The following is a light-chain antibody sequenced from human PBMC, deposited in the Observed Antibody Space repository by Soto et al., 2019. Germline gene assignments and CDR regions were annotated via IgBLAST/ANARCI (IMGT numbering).Light chain of an antibody. J-gene: IGLJ3*02. CDR1: SSNIGAGYD. Sequence: QTVVTQPPSVSGAPGQRVTISCTRSSSNIGAGYDVHWYQQLPGTAPKLLMYGNSNRPSGVPDRFSGSKSGTSASLAITGLQAEDEADYYCQSYDSSLSGGVFGGGTKLTVL. V-gene: IGLV1-40*01. CDR2: GNS. CDR3: QSYDSSLSGGV.